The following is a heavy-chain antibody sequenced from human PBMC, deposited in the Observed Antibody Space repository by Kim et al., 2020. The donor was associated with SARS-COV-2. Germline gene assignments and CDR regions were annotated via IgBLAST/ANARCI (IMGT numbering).Heavy chain of an antibody. CDR1: GGSISSSSYY. D-gene: IGHD1-1*01. J-gene: IGHJ5*02. V-gene: IGHV4-39*01. CDR3: ARHEDDGTGFDP. Sequence: SETLSLTCTVSGGSISSSSYYWGWIRQPPGKGLEWIGSIYYSGSTYYNPSLKSRVTISVDTSKNQFSLKLSSVTAADTAVYYCARHEDDGTGFDPWGQGTLVTVSS. CDR2: IYYSGST.